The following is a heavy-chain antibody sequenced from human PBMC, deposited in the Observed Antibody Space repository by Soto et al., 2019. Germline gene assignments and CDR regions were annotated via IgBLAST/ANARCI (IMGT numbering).Heavy chain of an antibody. D-gene: IGHD2-21*02. Sequence: QITLRESGPTLVKPTQTLTLTCTFSGFSLSTNGVGVGWIRQPPGKALEWLALIFWDNDKRHSPSLKSRLNITQATSRNQVDLTMANIDPWATAKYYCLHRRRLGHHSGGNYYFLDSWGQGTLVTVSS. CDR3: LHRRRLGHHSGGNYYFLDS. CDR2: IFWDNDK. J-gene: IGHJ4*02. V-gene: IGHV2-5*02. CDR1: GFSLSTNGVG.